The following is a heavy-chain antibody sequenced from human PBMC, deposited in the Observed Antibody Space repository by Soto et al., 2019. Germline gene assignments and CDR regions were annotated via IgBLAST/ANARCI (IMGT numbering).Heavy chain of an antibody. D-gene: IGHD2-8*01. Sequence: SVKVSCKASGLTFTSSAFQWVRQARGQRLEWIGWIAVGSGYTNYAQRFQDRVTLTRDMSTATTYMELSRLTSEDTAIYYCAADATAWQQMVPSDYWGQGTLVTVSS. J-gene: IGHJ4*02. V-gene: IGHV1-58*01. CDR1: GLTFTSSA. CDR3: AADATAWQQMVPSDY. CDR2: IAVGSGYT.